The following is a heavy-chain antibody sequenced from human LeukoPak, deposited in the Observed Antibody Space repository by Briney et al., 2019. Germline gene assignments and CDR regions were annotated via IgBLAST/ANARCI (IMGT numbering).Heavy chain of an antibody. CDR1: GGSISSSNW. CDR3: ARSQTYCSGGSCWGGWFDP. D-gene: IGHD2-15*01. J-gene: IGHJ5*02. CDR2: IYHSGST. Sequence: SETLSLTCAVSGGSISSSNWWSGVRPPPGKGVEWIGEIYHSGSTNYNPSLKSRVTISLDTSKTQFSLKLTSVTAADTAVYYCARSQTYCSGGSCWGGWFDPWGQGILVTVSS. V-gene: IGHV4-4*02.